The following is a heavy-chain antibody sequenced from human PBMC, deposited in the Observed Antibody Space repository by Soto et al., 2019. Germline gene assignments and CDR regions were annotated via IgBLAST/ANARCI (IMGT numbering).Heavy chain of an antibody. Sequence: QVQLQESGPGLVKPSETLSLTCTVSGGSISSYYWSWIRQPPGKGLEWIGYIYYSGSTNYNPSLKSRVTISVDTSKNQFSLKLSSVTAADTAVYYCARVVGGYLPFDYWGQGTLVTVSS. CDR2: IYYSGST. D-gene: IGHD3-22*01. CDR3: ARVVGGYLPFDY. J-gene: IGHJ4*02. V-gene: IGHV4-59*01. CDR1: GGSISSYY.